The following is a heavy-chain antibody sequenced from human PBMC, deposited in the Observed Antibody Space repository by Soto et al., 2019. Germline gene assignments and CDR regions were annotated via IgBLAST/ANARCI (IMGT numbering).Heavy chain of an antibody. CDR2: ISAYNGNT. J-gene: IGHJ6*02. CDR3: ARDQHSGYDLGYYYYGMDV. V-gene: IGHV1-18*01. D-gene: IGHD5-12*01. Sequence: QVQLVQSGAEVKKPGASVKVSCKASGYTFTSYGISWVRQAPGQGLEWMGWISAYNGNTNYAQKLQGRVTMTTDTSTSTVYMELRSLRSDDTAVYYCARDQHSGYDLGYYYYGMDVWGQGTTVTVSS. CDR1: GYTFTSYG.